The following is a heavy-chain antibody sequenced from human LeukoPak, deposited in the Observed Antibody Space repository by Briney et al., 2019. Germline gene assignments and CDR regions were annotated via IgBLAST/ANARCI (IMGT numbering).Heavy chain of an antibody. D-gene: IGHD3-16*01. CDR3: ARDRLGQEFGAYMDV. CDR1: GYTFTGYY. Sequence: ASVKVSCKASGYTFTGYYMHWVRQAPGQGLEWMGWINPNSGGTNYAQKFQGRVTMTRDTSINTAYMELSRLRSDDTAVYYCARDRLGQEFGAYMDVWGKGTTVTVSS. CDR2: INPNSGGT. J-gene: IGHJ6*03. V-gene: IGHV1-2*02.